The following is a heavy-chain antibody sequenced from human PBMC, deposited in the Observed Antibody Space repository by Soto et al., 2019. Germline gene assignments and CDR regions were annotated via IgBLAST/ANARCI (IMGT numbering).Heavy chain of an antibody. D-gene: IGHD3-3*01. Sequence: KPSETLSLTSSVSGGTISGYYWTWIRQPAGKGLEWIGRIYSSGNTKYNPSLQSRVTMSLDTSNNQFSLRLTSVTAADTAVYYCARGQRFSDWFDPWGQGTLVTVSS. CDR3: ARGQRFSDWFDP. CDR2: IYSSGNT. J-gene: IGHJ5*02. V-gene: IGHV4-4*07. CDR1: GGTISGYY.